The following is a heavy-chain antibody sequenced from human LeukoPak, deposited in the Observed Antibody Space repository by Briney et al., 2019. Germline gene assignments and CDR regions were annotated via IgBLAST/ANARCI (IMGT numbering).Heavy chain of an antibody. D-gene: IGHD3-9*01. CDR3: ARGAPYYDIGGAFDY. V-gene: IGHV3-30-3*01. Sequence: PGGSLRLSCAASQFSFNNYPMHWVRQAPGKGLEWVATIAYDGSNIFYADSVRGRFTISRDNSKSALFLEMNSLRAEDTAVYCCARGAPYYDIGGAFDYWGQGTLVTVSS. J-gene: IGHJ4*02. CDR2: IAYDGSNI. CDR1: QFSFNNYP.